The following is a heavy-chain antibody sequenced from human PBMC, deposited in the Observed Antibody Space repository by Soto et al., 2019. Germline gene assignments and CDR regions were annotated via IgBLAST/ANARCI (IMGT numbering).Heavy chain of an antibody. Sequence: QVQLVQSGAEVKKPGSSVKVSCKASGGTFSSYAISWVRQAPGQGLEWMGEIIPIFGTAIYAQKFQGRVTITADESTSTAYMELSSLRSEDTAVYYCARDRGPSSGYYPYWFDPWGQGTLVTVSS. V-gene: IGHV1-69*12. D-gene: IGHD3-22*01. J-gene: IGHJ5*02. CDR1: GGTFSSYA. CDR3: ARDRGPSSGYYPYWFDP. CDR2: IIPIFGTA.